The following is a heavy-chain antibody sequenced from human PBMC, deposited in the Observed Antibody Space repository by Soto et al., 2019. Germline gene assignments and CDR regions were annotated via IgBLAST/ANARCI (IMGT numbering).Heavy chain of an antibody. J-gene: IGHJ6*02. V-gene: IGHV3-23*01. CDR3: AKAPRWYYYYGMDV. CDR2: ISGSGGST. D-gene: IGHD2-15*01. Sequence: SWVRQAPGKGLEWVSAISGSGGSTYYGDSVKGRFTISRDNSKNTLYLQMNSLRAEDTAVYYCAKAPRWYYYYGMDVWGQGTTVTVSS.